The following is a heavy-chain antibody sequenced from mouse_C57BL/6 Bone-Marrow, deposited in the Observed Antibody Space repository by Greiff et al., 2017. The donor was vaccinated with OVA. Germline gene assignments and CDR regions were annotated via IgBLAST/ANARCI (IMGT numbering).Heavy chain of an antibody. D-gene: IGHD1-1*01. CDR2: IYPGSGST. CDR1: GYTFTSYW. V-gene: IGHV1-55*01. CDR3: ARILVTTVVSFDY. Sequence: QVQLKQPGAELVKPGASVKMSCKASGYTFTSYWITWVKQRPGQGLEWIGDIYPGSGSTNYNEKFKSKATLTVDTSSSTAYMQLSSLTSEDSAVYYCARILVTTVVSFDYWGQGTTLTVSS. J-gene: IGHJ2*01.